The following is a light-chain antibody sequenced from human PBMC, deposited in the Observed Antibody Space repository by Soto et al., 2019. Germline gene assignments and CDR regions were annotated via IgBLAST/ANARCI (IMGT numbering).Light chain of an antibody. V-gene: IGKV3-20*01. CDR1: QRVSSNY. Sequence: DIVLTQSPGTLSLSPGERATLSCRASQRVSSNYLAWYQQKPGQAPRLLISGASSRAAGIPDRFSGSGSDTDFSLTISRREPDDFAMYHCQQYGDSHPTFGQGTKVDVK. J-gene: IGKJ1*01. CDR2: GAS. CDR3: QQYGDSHPT.